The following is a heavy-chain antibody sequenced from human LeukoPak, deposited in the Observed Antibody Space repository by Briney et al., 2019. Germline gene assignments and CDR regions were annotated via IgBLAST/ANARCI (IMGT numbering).Heavy chain of an antibody. J-gene: IGHJ3*02. CDR2: IYHSGST. CDR3: ARLASITIFGVVIRGAFDI. V-gene: IGHV4-38-2*01. CDR1: GYSISSGYY. Sequence: SETLSLTCAVSGYSISSGYYWGWIRQPPGKGLEWIGSIYHSGSTYYNPSLKSRVTISVDTSKKQFSLKMSSVTAADTAVYYCARLASITIFGVVIRGAFDIWGQGTMVTVSS. D-gene: IGHD3-3*01.